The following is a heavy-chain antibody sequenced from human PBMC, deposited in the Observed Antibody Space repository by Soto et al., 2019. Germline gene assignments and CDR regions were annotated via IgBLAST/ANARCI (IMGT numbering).Heavy chain of an antibody. V-gene: IGHV1-58*02. CDR1: GFTFTSSA. CDR3: AAVYSYGSGEDV. Sequence: GASVKVSCKASGFTFTSSAMQWVRQARGQRLEWIGWIVVGSGNTNYAQKFQERVTITRDMSTSTAYMELSSLRSEDTAMYYCAAVYSYGSGEDVWGQGTTVTVSS. CDR2: IVVGSGNT. D-gene: IGHD3-10*01. J-gene: IGHJ6*02.